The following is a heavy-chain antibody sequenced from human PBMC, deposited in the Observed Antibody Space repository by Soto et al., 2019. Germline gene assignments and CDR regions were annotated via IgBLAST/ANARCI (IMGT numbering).Heavy chain of an antibody. V-gene: IGHV4-39*01. CDR3: SRPYSFGSGKYGVDV. D-gene: IGHD3-10*01. Sequence: SQTVSLTCPVAGSSISSSNTNWGRLGQPPGKGLAWVVSISYSRRTYYNPSLNGRVIISADTSKNQFSLKLSSLTAADTAVYYCSRPYSFGSGKYGVDVWGQGSMV. J-gene: IGHJ6*02. CDR1: GSSISSSNTN. CDR2: ISYSRRT.